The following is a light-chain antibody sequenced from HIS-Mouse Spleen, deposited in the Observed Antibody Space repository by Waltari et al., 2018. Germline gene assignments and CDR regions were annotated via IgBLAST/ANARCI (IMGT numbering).Light chain of an antibody. Sequence: QSALTQPRSVSGSPGQSVTIPCTGTSSDAGGYNHVSWYQQHPGKAPKLMIYDVSKRPSGVPDRFSGSKSGNTASLTISGLQAEDEADYYCSSYTSSSTLVVFGGGTKLTVL. CDR2: DVS. J-gene: IGLJ2*01. CDR3: SSYTSSSTLVV. V-gene: IGLV2-11*01. CDR1: SSDAGGYNH.